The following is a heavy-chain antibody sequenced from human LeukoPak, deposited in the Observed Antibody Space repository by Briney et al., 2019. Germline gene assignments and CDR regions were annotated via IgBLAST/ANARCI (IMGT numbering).Heavy chain of an antibody. CDR2: VWDDGSNK. CDR1: GFSVSSYG. CDR3: ARDRYSSGWADAFDI. V-gene: IGHV3-33*01. Sequence: GGSLRLSCAASGFSVSSYGMNWVRQAPGKGLEWVAVVWDDGSNKYYADSVKGRFTISRDNSKNTLYLEMNSLRAEDTAVYYCARDRYSSGWADAFDIWGQGTMVTVSS. J-gene: IGHJ3*02. D-gene: IGHD6-19*01.